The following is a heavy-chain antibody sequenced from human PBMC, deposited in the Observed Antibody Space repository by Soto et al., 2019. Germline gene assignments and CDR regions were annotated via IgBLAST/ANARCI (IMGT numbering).Heavy chain of an antibody. CDR3: ARDGGSSWYVNYYYYYMDV. D-gene: IGHD6-13*01. J-gene: IGHJ6*03. CDR1: VYTFTSYG. V-gene: IGHV1-18*01. CDR2: ISAYNGDT. Sequence: ASVKVSCKASVYTFTSYGISWVRQAPGQGLEWMGWISAYNGDTNYAQKLQGRVTMTTDTSTSTAYMELRSLRSDDTAVYYCARDGGSSWYVNYYYYYMDVWGKGATVTVSS.